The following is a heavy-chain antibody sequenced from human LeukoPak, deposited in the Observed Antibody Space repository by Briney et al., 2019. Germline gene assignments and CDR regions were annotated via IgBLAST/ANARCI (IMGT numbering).Heavy chain of an antibody. V-gene: IGHV3-30*02. CDR2: IRNDDGSNK. CDR3: AKDEAQYLQH. J-gene: IGHJ1*01. CDR1: GFTFSNYC. Sequence: GGSLRLSCAASGFTFSNYCMHWVRQAPGKGLEWVAFIRNDDGSNKYYADSVKGRFTISRDNSKNTVHLQMNSLRVEDTAVYYCAKDEAQYLQHWGQGTLVTVSA.